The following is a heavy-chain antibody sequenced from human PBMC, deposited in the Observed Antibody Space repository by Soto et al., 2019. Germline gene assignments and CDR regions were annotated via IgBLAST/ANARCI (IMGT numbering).Heavy chain of an antibody. CDR3: ARGGGYCSGGSCSQNWFDP. V-gene: IGHV1-69*01. Sequence: QVQLVQSGAEVKKPGSSVKVSCKASGGTFSSYAISWVRQAPGQGLEWMGGIIPIFGTANYAQKFQGRVTITADESTSPAYMELSSLRSEDTAVYYCARGGGYCSGGSCSQNWFDPWGQGTLVTVSS. CDR1: GGTFSSYA. CDR2: IIPIFGTA. D-gene: IGHD2-15*01. J-gene: IGHJ5*02.